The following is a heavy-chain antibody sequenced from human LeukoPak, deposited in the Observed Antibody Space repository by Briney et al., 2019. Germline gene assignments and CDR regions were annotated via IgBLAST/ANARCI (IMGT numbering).Heavy chain of an antibody. V-gene: IGHV3-21*01. CDR1: GFTFSSYS. J-gene: IGHJ4*02. CDR2: ISSNSRNT. Sequence: GGSLRLSCAASGFTFSSYSMNWVRQTPGKGLEWVSSISSNSRNTYYADSVKGRFTISTDNSKNILYLQMNSLRVEDTAVYYCAGRRKEAAAYDHWGQGTLVTVSS. D-gene: IGHD2-2*01. CDR3: AGRRKEAAAYDH.